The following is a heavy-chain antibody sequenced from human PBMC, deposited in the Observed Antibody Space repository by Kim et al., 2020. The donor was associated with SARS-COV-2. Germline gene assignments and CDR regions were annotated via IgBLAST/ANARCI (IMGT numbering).Heavy chain of an antibody. V-gene: IGHV1-69*13. CDR1: GGTFSSYA. CDR2: IIPIFGTA. J-gene: IGHJ5*02. D-gene: IGHD2-2*01. Sequence: ASVKVSCKASGGTFSSYAISWVRQAPGQGLEWMGGIIPIFGTANYAQKFQGRVTITADESTSTAYMELSSLRSEDTAVYYCARDLSPLSTKLGYCSSTSCPPNNWFDPWGQGTLVTVSS. CDR3: ARDLSPLSTKLGYCSSTSCPPNNWFDP.